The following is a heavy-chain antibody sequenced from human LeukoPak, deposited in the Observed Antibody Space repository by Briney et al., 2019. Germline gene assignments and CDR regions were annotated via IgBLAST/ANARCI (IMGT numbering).Heavy chain of an antibody. J-gene: IGHJ5*02. D-gene: IGHD2-2*02. V-gene: IGHV1-69*05. CDR3: ARDTGCSSTSCYRVGGNWFDP. CDR2: IIPIFGTA. Sequence: GPSVKVSCKASGGTFSSYAISWVRQAPGQGLEWMGGIIPIFGTANYAQKFQGRVTITTDESTSTAYMELSSLRSEDTAVYYCARDTGCSSTSCYRVGGNWFDPWGQGTLVTVSS. CDR1: GGTFSSYA.